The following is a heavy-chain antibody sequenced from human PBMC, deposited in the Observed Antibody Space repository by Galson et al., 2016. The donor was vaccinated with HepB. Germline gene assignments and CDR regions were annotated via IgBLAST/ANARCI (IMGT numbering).Heavy chain of an antibody. Sequence: SLRLSCAASGVTFSTSTMNWVRLAPGKGLDWLSNITSSFTMYYVDSVKGRFTISRDNANVSLHLEMNSLRAEDTAVYYCARRFPRYDILTDDYYYYLDVWGKGTTVTVSS. D-gene: IGHD3-9*01. J-gene: IGHJ6*03. CDR3: ARRFPRYDILTDDYYYYLDV. CDR1: GVTFSTST. CDR2: ITSSFTM. V-gene: IGHV3-48*01.